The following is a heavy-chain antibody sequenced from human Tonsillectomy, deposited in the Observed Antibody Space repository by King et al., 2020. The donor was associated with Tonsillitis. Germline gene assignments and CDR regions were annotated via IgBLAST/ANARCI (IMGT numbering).Heavy chain of an antibody. J-gene: IGHJ6*03. CDR2: IKQDGREQ. CDR1: GFSFSSYW. Sequence: VQLVESGGGLVQPGGSLRLSCAASGFSFSSYWMSWLRQAPGKGLEWGANIKQDGREQYYVDTVKGRFTISRDNAKNSLYLHMNSRRAEDTAVFYCARAEVTTYFYYFYMDVWGKGTTVTVSS. D-gene: IGHD4-17*01. V-gene: IGHV3-7*01. CDR3: ARAEVTTYFYYFYMDV.